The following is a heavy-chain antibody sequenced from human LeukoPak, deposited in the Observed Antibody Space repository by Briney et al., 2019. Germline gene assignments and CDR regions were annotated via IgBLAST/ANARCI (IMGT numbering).Heavy chain of an antibody. CDR2: ISYDGSNK. J-gene: IGHJ4*02. CDR3: AKFLNGSGEPGKDY. CDR1: GFTFSTFG. D-gene: IGHD6-19*01. Sequence: PGQSLRLSCAASGFTFSTFGMHWVRQAPGKGLEWVAVISYDGSNKYYADSVKGRFTISRDNSKNTLYLQMNSLRAEDTAVYYCAKFLNGSGEPGKDYWGQGTLVTVSS. V-gene: IGHV3-30*18.